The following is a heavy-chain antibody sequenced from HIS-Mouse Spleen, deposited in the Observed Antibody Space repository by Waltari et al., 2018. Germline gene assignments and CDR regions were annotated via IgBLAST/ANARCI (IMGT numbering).Heavy chain of an antibody. CDR2: ISYDGSNK. J-gene: IGHJ4*02. D-gene: IGHD3-16*02. Sequence: QVQLVESGGGVVQPGRSLRLSCAASGFTFSSYAMHWVRQAPGKGLGCGAVISYDGSNKYYADSGKGRFTISRDNSKNTLYLQMNSLRAEDTAVYYCARKLRLGELSFDYWGQGTLVTVSS. CDR3: ARKLRLGELSFDY. V-gene: IGHV3-30-3*01. CDR1: GFTFSSYA.